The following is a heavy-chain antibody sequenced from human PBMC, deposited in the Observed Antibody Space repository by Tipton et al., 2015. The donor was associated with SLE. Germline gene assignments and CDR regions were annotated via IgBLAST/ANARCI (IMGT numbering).Heavy chain of an antibody. Sequence: TLSLTCTVSGGSISSHYWSWIRQPPGKGLEWIGYIYYSGSTNYNPSLKSRVTISVDTSKNQFSLKLSSVTAADTAVYYCARRSGYYLNWFDPWGQGTLVTVSS. V-gene: IGHV4-59*11. CDR2: IYYSGST. CDR3: ARRSGYYLNWFDP. D-gene: IGHD3-3*01. CDR1: GGSISSHY. J-gene: IGHJ5*02.